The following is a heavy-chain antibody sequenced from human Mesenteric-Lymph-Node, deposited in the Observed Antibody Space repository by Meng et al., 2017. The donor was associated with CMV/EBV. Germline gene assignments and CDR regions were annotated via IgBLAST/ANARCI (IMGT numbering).Heavy chain of an antibody. CDR1: GGTFSSYA. Sequence: SVKVSCKASGGTFSSYAISWVRQAPGQGLEWMGGIIPIFGTANYAQKFQGRVTITTDESTSTAYMELSSLRSEDTAVYYCARDPSPYSGSYCYYYGMDVWGQGTTVTVSS. V-gene: IGHV1-69*05. D-gene: IGHD1-26*01. CDR2: IIPIFGTA. CDR3: ARDPSPYSGSYCYYYGMDV. J-gene: IGHJ6*02.